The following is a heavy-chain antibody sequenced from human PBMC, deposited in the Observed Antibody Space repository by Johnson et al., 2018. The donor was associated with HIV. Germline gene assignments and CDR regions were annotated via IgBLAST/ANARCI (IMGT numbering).Heavy chain of an antibody. V-gene: IGHV3-15*01. CDR2: IKSKTDGGTT. CDR3: ARYGYRPEAAFDI. J-gene: IGHJ3*02. Sequence: EVQLVESGGGLVQPGGSLRLSCVASGFTVRSNYMSWVRQAPGKGLEWVGRIKSKTDGGTTDYAAPVKGRFTISRDDSKNTLYLQMNSLRAEDTAVYYCARYGYRPEAAFDIWGQGTTVTVSS. D-gene: IGHD5-18*01. CDR1: GFTVRSNY.